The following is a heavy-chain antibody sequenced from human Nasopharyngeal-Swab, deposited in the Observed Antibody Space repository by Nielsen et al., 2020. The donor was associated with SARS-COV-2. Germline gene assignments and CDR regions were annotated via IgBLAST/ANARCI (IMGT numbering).Heavy chain of an antibody. J-gene: IGHJ4*02. CDR1: GYTFTGYY. Sequence: ASVKVSCKASGYTFTGYYMHWVRQAPGQGLEWMGRINPNTGDTNYAQKFQGRVSMTRDTALTSVYMELTGLTSDDTAVYFCVKDGQPPGPWGQGTLVTVSS. D-gene: IGHD3/OR15-3a*01. V-gene: IGHV1-2*06. CDR2: INPNTGDT. CDR3: VKDGQPPGP.